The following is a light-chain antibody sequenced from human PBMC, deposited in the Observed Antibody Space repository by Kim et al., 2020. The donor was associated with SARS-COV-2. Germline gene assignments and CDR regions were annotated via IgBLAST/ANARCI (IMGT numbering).Light chain of an antibody. V-gene: IGLV2-11*03. CDR3: CSFAGSYTYV. J-gene: IGLJ1*01. CDR1: SSDVGGYNY. Sequence: GQSVTVSCTGTSSDVGGYNYVSWYQQHPGKDPKLMIYDVSKRPSGVPDRFSGSKSGNTASLTISGLLTEDEADYYCCSFAGSYTYVFGTGTQLTVL. CDR2: DVS.